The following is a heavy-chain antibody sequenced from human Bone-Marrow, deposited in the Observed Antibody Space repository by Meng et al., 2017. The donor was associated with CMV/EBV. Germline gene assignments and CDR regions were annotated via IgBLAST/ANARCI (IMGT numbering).Heavy chain of an antibody. V-gene: IGHV4-39*07. J-gene: IGHJ6*02. CDR3: ARGSSGWDYYYYYGMDV. CDR1: GGSISSSSYY. D-gene: IGHD6-19*01. CDR2: IYYSGTT. Sequence: SETLSLTCTVSGGSISSSSYYWVWIRQPPGKGLEYIANIYYSGTTYYNPSLKSRVTISVDTSKNQFSLKLSSVTAADTAVYYCARGSSGWDYYYYYGMDVWGQGTTVTVSS.